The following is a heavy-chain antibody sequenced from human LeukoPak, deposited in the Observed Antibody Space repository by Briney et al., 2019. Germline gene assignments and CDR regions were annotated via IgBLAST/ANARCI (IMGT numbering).Heavy chain of an antibody. CDR3: ARDNSRWSFDS. V-gene: IGHV1-46*04. D-gene: IGHD2-15*01. Sequence: ASVRVSCKASGYTFITDYIHWVRLAPGQGLEWMGVNRPTGDTTTYAQDLQGRVTMTRDTSTSTVYMELSSLTFEDTAMYYCARDNSRWSFDSWGQGTLVTVSS. J-gene: IGHJ4*02. CDR2: NRPTGDTT. CDR1: GYTFITDY.